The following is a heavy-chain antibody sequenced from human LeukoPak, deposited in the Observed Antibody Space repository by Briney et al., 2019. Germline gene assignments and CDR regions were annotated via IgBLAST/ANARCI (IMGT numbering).Heavy chain of an antibody. CDR1: GGSISSGGYY. Sequence: SETLSLTCTVSGGSISSGGYYWSWIRQHPGKGLEWIGYIYYSGSTYYNPSLKSRVTISVDTSKNQFSLKLSSVTAADTAVYYCARGATYYDFWSGCEGDAFDIWGQGTMVTVSS. J-gene: IGHJ3*02. CDR2: IYYSGST. V-gene: IGHV4-31*03. CDR3: ARGATYYDFWSGCEGDAFDI. D-gene: IGHD3-3*01.